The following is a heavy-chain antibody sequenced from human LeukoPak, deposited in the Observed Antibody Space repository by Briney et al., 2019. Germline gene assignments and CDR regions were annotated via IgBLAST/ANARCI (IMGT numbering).Heavy chain of an antibody. CDR2: IYHSGSA. Sequence: PSGTLSLTCAVSGGSISSTNWWTWVRQPPGKGLEWIGEIYHSGSANYNPSLKGRVTISVDKSSNQFSLKLSSVTAADTAVYYCARKVYYGSGNYDYWGQGTLVTVPS. CDR3: ARKVYYGSGNYDY. D-gene: IGHD3-10*01. CDR1: GGSISSTNW. V-gene: IGHV4-4*02. J-gene: IGHJ4*02.